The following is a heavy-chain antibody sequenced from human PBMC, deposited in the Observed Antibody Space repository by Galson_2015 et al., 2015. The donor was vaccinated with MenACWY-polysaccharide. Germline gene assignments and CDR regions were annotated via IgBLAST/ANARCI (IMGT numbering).Heavy chain of an antibody. D-gene: IGHD2-2*01. CDR2: IHYSGST. V-gene: IGHV4-31*03. Sequence: TCSVSGGSLSSGGYYWSWIRQHPGKGLEWIGYIHYSGSTYYNPSLKSRVTISVDTSKNQFPLKLSSVTAADTAVYYCARYCSSISCYYYYGMDVWGQGTTVTVSS. J-gene: IGHJ6*02. CDR1: GGSLSSGGYY. CDR3: ARYCSSISCYYYYGMDV.